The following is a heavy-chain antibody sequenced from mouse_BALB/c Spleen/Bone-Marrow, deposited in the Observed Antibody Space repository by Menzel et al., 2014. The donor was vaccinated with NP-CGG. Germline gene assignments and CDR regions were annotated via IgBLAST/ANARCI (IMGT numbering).Heavy chain of an antibody. D-gene: IGHD2-14*01. Sequence: LQESGAELAKPGASVKMSCKASGYTFTSYWMHWVKQRPGQGLEWIEYINPSTGYTEYNQKFKDKATLTADKSSSTAYMQLSSLTSEDSAVYYCARHYRYYFDYWGQGTTLTVSS. J-gene: IGHJ2*01. V-gene: IGHV1-7*01. CDR2: INPSTGYT. CDR3: ARHYRYYFDY. CDR1: GYTFTSYW.